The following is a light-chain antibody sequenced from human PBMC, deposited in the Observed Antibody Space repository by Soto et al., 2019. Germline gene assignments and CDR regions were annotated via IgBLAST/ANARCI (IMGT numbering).Light chain of an antibody. CDR2: DAS. CDR1: QSIGNW. CDR3: QQYNSYSQT. V-gene: IGKV1-5*01. Sequence: DIQMTQSPSTLSASVGDRVTITCRASQSIGNWLAWYQQKPGKAPRLLIYDASSLESGVPSRFSGSGSGTEFTLTISSLQPDDFATYYCQQYNSYSQTFGQGTKLEI. J-gene: IGKJ2*01.